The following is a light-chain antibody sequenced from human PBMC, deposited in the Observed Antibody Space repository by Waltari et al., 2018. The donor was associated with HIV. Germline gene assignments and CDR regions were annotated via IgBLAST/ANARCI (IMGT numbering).Light chain of an antibody. V-gene: IGKV2D-29*02. J-gene: IGKJ2*01. CDR3: MQSLHLLYT. CDR1: QSLKHTDGKTY. CDR2: EVS. Sequence: EIVMTQTPSSLSVTPGQPASFSCNSSQSLKHTDGKTYLYWYLQRPGQSPQVLIDEVSKRYAGVPDRFSGSGSGTHFTLKIARVEAEDVGSYYCMQSLHLLYTFGQGTKLEIK.